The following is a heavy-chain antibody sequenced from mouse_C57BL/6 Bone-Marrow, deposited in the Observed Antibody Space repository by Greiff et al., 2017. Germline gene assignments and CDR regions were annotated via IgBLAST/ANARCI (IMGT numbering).Heavy chain of an antibody. CDR2: IYPRSGNT. CDR3: ARDSSGYYAMDY. V-gene: IGHV1-81*01. CDR1: GYTFTSYG. Sequence: VQLQQSGAELARPGASVKLSCKASGYTFTSYGISWVKQRTGQGLEWIGEIYPRSGNTYYNEKFKGKATLTADKSSSTAYMELLSLTSDDSEVYFCARDSSGYYAMDYWCQGTSVTVSS. J-gene: IGHJ4*01. D-gene: IGHD3-2*02.